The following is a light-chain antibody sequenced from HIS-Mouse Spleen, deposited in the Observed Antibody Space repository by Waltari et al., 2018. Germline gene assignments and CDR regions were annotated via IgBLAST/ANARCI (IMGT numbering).Light chain of an antibody. CDR3: CSYAGSSTWV. V-gene: IGLV2-23*01. Sequence: SPGQSITIPCTGTSSDVGSYNLVPWYQQHPGKAPKLMVYEGSKRPSGVSNRFSGSKSGNTASLTISGLQAEDEADYYCCSYAGSSTWVFGGGTKLTVL. CDR1: SSDVGSYNL. CDR2: EGS. J-gene: IGLJ3*02.